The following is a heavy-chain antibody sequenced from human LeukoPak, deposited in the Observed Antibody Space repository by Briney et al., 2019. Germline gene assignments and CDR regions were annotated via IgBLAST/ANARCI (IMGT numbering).Heavy chain of an antibody. J-gene: IGHJ5*02. D-gene: IGHD3-16*02. CDR2: IYYSGST. CDR3: ARGYYDYVWGSYRYRVGWFDP. V-gene: IGHV4-39*01. Sequence: PSETLSHTCTVSGRSISSSSYYWGWVRQPPGKGLEWIGSIYYSGSTYYNPSLKSRVTISVDTSKNQFSLKLSSVPAADTAVYYCARGYYDYVWGSYRYRVGWFDPWGQGTLVTVSS. CDR1: GRSISSSSYY.